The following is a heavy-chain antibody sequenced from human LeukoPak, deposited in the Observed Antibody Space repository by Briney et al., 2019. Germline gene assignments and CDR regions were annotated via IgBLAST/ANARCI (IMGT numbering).Heavy chain of an antibody. CDR1: GGSIRSYY. J-gene: IGHJ4*02. CDR3: ARVAVALFDY. CDR2: IYYSGST. V-gene: IGHV4-59*12. Sequence: SETLSLTCTVSGGSIRSYYWSWIRQPPGKGLKWIGSIYYSGSTYYNPSLKSRVTISVDTSKNQFSLKLSSVTAADTAVYYCARVAVALFDYWGQGTLVTVSS. D-gene: IGHD2-21*01.